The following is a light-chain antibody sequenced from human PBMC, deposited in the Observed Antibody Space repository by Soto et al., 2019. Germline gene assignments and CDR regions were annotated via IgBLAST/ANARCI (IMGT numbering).Light chain of an antibody. CDR1: VIGSIS. V-gene: IGLV3-21*02. Sequence: SYELTQPPSVSVAPGQTASITCGGNVIGSISVHWYQQKPGQAPVLVVFDDSDRPSGIPERFSGSNARNAATLTISRVEAGDEDDYYCQVWDSSSAHVIFGGGTKLTVL. J-gene: IGLJ2*01. CDR2: DDS. CDR3: QVWDSSSAHVI.